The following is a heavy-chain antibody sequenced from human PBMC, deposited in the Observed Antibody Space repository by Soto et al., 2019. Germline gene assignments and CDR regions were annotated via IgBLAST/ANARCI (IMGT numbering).Heavy chain of an antibody. CDR3: AKIEYASSWYYYGLDV. Sequence: EVQLLESGGGLLQPGGSLRLSCAASGFTFSSYAMSWVRQAPGKGLAWVSIISGNGRSTYYADSVQGRFSVSRDNSKNTLYVQMNSLRAEDTAIYYCAKIEYASSWYYYGLDVWGQGTPVTVSS. V-gene: IGHV3-23*01. D-gene: IGHD6-13*01. CDR2: ISGNGRST. CDR1: GFTFSSYA. J-gene: IGHJ6*02.